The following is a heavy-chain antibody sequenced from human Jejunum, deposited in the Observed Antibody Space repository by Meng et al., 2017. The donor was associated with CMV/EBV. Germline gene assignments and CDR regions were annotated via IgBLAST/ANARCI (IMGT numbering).Heavy chain of an antibody. D-gene: IGHD3-3*01. Sequence: FSFDEYAMHWVRQPPGKGLEWVSGISWNSGSTAYVDSVKGRFTISRDNAKNSVHLQMNSLRAEDMAFYYCVKGTSPYDFWSPPDYWGQGTLVTVSS. CDR1: FSFDEYA. V-gene: IGHV3-9*03. CDR3: VKGTSPYDFWSPPDY. CDR2: ISWNSGST. J-gene: IGHJ4*02.